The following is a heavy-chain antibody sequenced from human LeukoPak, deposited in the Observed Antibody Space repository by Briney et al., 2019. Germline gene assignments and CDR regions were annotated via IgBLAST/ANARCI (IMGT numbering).Heavy chain of an antibody. D-gene: IGHD3-22*01. CDR3: IAYYDSSGYYYNFDY. V-gene: IGHV3-21*01. CDR2: ISSSSSYI. J-gene: IGHJ4*02. CDR1: GFTFSSYS. Sequence: GESLRLSCAASGFTFSSYSMNWVRQAPVKGLEWVSSISSSSSYIYYADSVKGRFTISRDNAKNSLYLQMNSLRAEDTAVYYCIAYYDSSGYYYNFDYWGQGTLVTVSS.